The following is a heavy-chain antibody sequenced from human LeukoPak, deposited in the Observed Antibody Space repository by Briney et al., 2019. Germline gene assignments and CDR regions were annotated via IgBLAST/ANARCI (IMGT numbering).Heavy chain of an antibody. J-gene: IGHJ4*02. CDR3: ARDLSGYDILTGYSDY. V-gene: IGHV3-23*01. Sequence: GGSLRLSCAASEFTFRSYAMSWVRQAPGKGLEWVSAISGSGATTYSADSVKGRFTISRDNAKNSLYLQMNSLRAEDTAVYYCARDLSGYDILTGYSDYWGQGTLVTVSS. D-gene: IGHD3-9*01. CDR2: ISGSGATT. CDR1: EFTFRSYA.